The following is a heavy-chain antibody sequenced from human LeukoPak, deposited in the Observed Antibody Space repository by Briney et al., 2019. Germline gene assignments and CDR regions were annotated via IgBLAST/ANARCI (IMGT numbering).Heavy chain of an antibody. Sequence: GGSLRLSCAASGFTFSSYAMSWVRQAPGKGLEWVSAISGSGGSTYYADSVKGRFIISRDNSKNTLYPQMNSLRAEDTAVYYCAKDPEDIVVVVAATGFDYWGQGTLVTVSS. V-gene: IGHV3-23*01. CDR2: ISGSGGST. D-gene: IGHD2-15*01. J-gene: IGHJ4*02. CDR1: GFTFSSYA. CDR3: AKDPEDIVVVVAATGFDY.